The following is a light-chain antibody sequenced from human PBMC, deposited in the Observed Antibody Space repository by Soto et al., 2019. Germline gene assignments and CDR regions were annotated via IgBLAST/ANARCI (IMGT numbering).Light chain of an antibody. V-gene: IGKV1-39*01. CDR2: DAS. CDR3: RQSYSSPPCT. CDR1: QSIRRY. J-gene: IGKJ1*01. Sequence: SQLTQSPSSLSASVGDKVAITCRASQSIRRYLNCVQQKRGKAPKLLIYDASRVQAGVPSRFSGSGAGTDFSPTTSSLQPADFATYYCRQSYSSPPCTFGQGTKVDI.